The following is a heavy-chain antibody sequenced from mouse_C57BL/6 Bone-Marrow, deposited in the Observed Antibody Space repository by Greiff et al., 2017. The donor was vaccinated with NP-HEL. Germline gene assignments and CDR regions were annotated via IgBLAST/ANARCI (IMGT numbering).Heavy chain of an antibody. CDR3: ARNHYGDAMDY. J-gene: IGHJ4*01. CDR2: IDPSDSYT. CDR1: GYTFTSYW. Sequence: VQLQQPGAELVMPGASVKLSCKASGYTFTSYWMHWVKQRPGQGLEWIGEIDPSDSYTNYNQKFKGKSTLTVDKYSSTAYMQLSSLTSEDSAVYYCARNHYGDAMDYWGQGTAVTVSS. D-gene: IGHD1-1*02. V-gene: IGHV1-69*01.